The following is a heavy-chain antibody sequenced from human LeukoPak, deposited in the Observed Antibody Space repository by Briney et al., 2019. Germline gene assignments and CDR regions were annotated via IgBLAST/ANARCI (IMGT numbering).Heavy chain of an antibody. CDR3: ARTYCSGGSCPSHDAFDI. CDR1: GFTFSSYA. CDR2: ISGTGGST. Sequence: GGSLRLSCAASGFTFSSYAMSWVRQAPGKGLEWVLTISGTGGSTYYADSVKGRFTISRDNSKNTLYLEMNSLRGEDTAVYYCARTYCSGGSCPSHDAFDIWGQGTMVTVSS. D-gene: IGHD2-15*01. V-gene: IGHV3-23*01. J-gene: IGHJ3*02.